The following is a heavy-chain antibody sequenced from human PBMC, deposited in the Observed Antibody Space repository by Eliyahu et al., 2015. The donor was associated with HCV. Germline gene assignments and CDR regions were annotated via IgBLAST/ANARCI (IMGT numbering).Heavy chain of an antibody. CDR1: XITFPXSX. CDR3: TRGGVMRDAFDVWGDMRNGFDV. D-gene: IGHD2-21*01. Sequence: VQLVESGGGLVRPGGSLSLSCXASXITFPXSXVXXGXQGSGEGAAXVSRISSDGSTTNYADSVKGRFTISRDNAKNTLYLQMNSLGAEDTALYYCTRGGVMRDAFDVWGDMRNGFDVWGQGTMVTVSS. V-gene: IGHV3-74*01. CDR2: ISSDGSTT. J-gene: IGHJ3*01.